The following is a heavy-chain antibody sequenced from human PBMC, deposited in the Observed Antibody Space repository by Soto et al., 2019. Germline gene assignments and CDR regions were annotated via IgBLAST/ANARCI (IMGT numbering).Heavy chain of an antibody. CDR1: GLTFSSYA. V-gene: IGHV3-23*01. J-gene: IGHJ3*02. CDR2: ISGSGGST. Sequence: GGSLRLSCAASGLTFSSYAMSWVRQAPGRGLEWVSAISGSGGSTYYADSVKGRFTISRDNSKNTLYLQMNSLRAEDTAVYYCAKSGCSGGSCYPHDAFDIWGQGTMVTVSS. D-gene: IGHD2-15*01. CDR3: AKSGCSGGSCYPHDAFDI.